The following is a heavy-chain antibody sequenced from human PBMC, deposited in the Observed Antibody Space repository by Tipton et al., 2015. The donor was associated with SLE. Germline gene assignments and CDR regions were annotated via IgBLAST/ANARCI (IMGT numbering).Heavy chain of an antibody. Sequence: GLVKPSETLSLTCTVYGGSISSYYWSWIRQPPGKGLEWIGYIYYSGSTNYNPSLKSRVTISVDTSKNQFSLKLSSVTAADTAVYYGARDVYGGSHFSYWGQGTLVTVSS. D-gene: IGHD1-26*01. J-gene: IGHJ4*02. CDR2: IYYSGST. CDR1: GGSISSYY. V-gene: IGHV4-59*01. CDR3: ARDVYGGSHFSY.